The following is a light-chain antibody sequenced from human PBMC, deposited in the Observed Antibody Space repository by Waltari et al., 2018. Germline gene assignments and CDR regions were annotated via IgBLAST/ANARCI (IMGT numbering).Light chain of an antibody. V-gene: IGKV1-5*03. CDR2: KAS. J-gene: IGKJ2*01. CDR3: EHYNGFPYT. Sequence: DIRMTQFPSTLSDSVGDRVTITCRASQSVSSWLAWYQQKPGKAPKLLIYKASNLESGVPSRFSGSGSGTEFTLTISSLQTDDFATYYCEHYNGFPYTFGQGTRLEI. CDR1: QSVSSW.